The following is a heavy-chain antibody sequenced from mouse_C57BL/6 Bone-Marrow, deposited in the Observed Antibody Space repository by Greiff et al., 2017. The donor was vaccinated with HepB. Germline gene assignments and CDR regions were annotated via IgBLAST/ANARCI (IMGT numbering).Heavy chain of an antibody. CDR3: ARTLDFDY. CDR1: GYTFTDYY. Sequence: EVKLQESGPVLVKPGASVKMSCKASGYTFTDYYMNWVKQSHGKSLEWIGVINPYNGGTSYNQKFKGKATLTVDKSSSTAYMELNSLTSEDSAVYYCARTLDFDYWGQGTTLTVSS. CDR2: INPYNGGT. V-gene: IGHV1-19*01. J-gene: IGHJ2*01.